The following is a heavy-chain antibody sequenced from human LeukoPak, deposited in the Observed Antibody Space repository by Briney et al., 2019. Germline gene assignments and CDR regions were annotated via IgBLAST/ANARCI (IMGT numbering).Heavy chain of an antibody. Sequence: GGSLRLSCAASGFTFDDYAMHWVRQAPGKGLEWVSGISWNSGSTYYADSVKGRFTISRDNSKNTLYLQMNSLRAEDAAVYYCAKLRGRFLEFGPYYYMDVWGKGTTVTVSS. J-gene: IGHJ6*03. D-gene: IGHD3-3*01. CDR3: AKLRGRFLEFGPYYYMDV. CDR1: GFTFDDYA. CDR2: ISWNSGST. V-gene: IGHV3-23*01.